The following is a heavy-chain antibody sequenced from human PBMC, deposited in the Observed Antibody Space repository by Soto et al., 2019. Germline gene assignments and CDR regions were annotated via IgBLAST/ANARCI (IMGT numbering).Heavy chain of an antibody. CDR1: GVSITSGSYY. Sequence: HVQLQESGPGPVTPSQTLSLSCTVSGVSITSGSYYWTWVRQSPGKGLEWIGYRYYSGNTYYNPSLNGRATISVDTSNDKFSLKLTSETAADTAVYYGARGGYDTSGQIFMGWGPDCWGQGTLVTVSS. J-gene: IGHJ4*02. D-gene: IGHD3-22*01. CDR2: RYYSGNT. V-gene: IGHV4-30-4*01. CDR3: ARGGYDTSGQIFMGWGPDC.